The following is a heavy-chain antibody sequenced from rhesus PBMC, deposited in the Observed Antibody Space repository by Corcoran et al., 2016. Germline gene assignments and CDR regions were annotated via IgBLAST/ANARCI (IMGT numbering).Heavy chain of an antibody. V-gene: IGHV4S14*01. J-gene: IGHJ6*01. CDR1: GASFSGHW. D-gene: IGHD2-21*01. Sequence: QVQLQESGPGLVKPPETLSLTCAVSGASFSGHWWGWIRKSPGKGLDWIGPISSGGTNYLNPALKSRVTLSVETARNQVSLKLNSVTAADTAVYYCARVVYWSGLDSWGQGVVVTVSS. CDR3: ARVVYWSGLDS. CDR2: ISSGGTN.